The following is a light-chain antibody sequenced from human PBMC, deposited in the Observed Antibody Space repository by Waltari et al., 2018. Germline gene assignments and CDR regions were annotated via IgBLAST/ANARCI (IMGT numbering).Light chain of an antibody. V-gene: IGLV1-44*01. Sequence: QSVLTQPPSASGTPGQRVTISCSGGSSNLGRNTIHWYQQLPGTAPKLLICANDQRPSGAPDRFSGSKSGSSAFLAISGLQSADEASYYCASWDDSLDGVIFGGGTKLTVL. J-gene: IGLJ2*01. CDR2: AND. CDR3: ASWDDSLDGVI. CDR1: SSNLGRNT.